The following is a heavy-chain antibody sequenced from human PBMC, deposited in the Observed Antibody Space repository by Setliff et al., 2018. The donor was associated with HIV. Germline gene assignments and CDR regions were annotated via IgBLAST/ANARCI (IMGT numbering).Heavy chain of an antibody. D-gene: IGHD2-8*01. V-gene: IGHV1-69*13. CDR1: GDTFSNSA. CDR2: IIPLYGTS. Sequence: SVKVSCKASGDTFSNSAIYWVRQVPGQGLEWMGGIIPLYGTSNYAQKFHGRVAITADELMTTAYMELTSLRSEDTAVYFCASASGYCRSGVCYIGVHKTPDKYYCDSWGQGTLVTVSS. CDR3: ASASGYCRSGVCYIGVHKTPDKYYCDS. J-gene: IGHJ4*02.